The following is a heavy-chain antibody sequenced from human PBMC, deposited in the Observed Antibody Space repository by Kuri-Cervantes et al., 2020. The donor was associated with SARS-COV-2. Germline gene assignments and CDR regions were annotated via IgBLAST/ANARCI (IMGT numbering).Heavy chain of an antibody. V-gene: IGHV3-64*02. J-gene: IGHJ6*02. CDR2: ISSNGGST. Sequence: ESLKISCAASGFTFSSYAMDWVRQAPGKGREYVSAISSNGGSTNYADSVKGRFTISRDNSKNTLYLEMGSVRAEDMAVYYCARDNNWNDVWGQGTKVTVSS. D-gene: IGHD1-1*01. CDR3: ARDNNWNDV. CDR1: GFTFSSYA.